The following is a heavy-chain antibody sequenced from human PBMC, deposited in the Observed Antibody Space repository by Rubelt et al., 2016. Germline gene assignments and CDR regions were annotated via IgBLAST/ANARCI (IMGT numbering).Heavy chain of an antibody. Sequence: GQGLEWMGRIIPILGIANYAQKFQGRDTITADKSTSTAYMELSSLRSEDTAVYYCARSSGSNYFDYWGQGTLVTVSS. J-gene: IGHJ4*02. CDR2: IIPILGIA. V-gene: IGHV1-69*02. CDR3: ARSSGSNYFDY. D-gene: IGHD6-25*01.